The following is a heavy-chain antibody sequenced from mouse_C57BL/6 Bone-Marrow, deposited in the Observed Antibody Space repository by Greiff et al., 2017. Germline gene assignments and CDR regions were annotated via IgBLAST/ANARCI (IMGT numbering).Heavy chain of an antibody. Sequence: VQLQQSGPELVKPGASVKISCKASGYAFSSSWMNWVKQRPGKGLEWIGRIYPGDGDTNYNGKFKGKATLTADKSASTAYMQLSSLTSEDSAVYVCARSEYYAMDYWGQGTSVTVSS. CDR3: ARSEYYAMDY. CDR1: GYAFSSSW. J-gene: IGHJ4*01. CDR2: IYPGDGDT. V-gene: IGHV1-82*01.